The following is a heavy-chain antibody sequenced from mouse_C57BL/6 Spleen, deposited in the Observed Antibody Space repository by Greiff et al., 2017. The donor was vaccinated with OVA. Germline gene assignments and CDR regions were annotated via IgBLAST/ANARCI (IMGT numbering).Heavy chain of an antibody. CDR1: GYTFTSYW. CDR3: ARWRDWDYAMDY. Sequence: VQLQQPGAELVKPGASVKLSCKASGYTFTSYWMHWVKQRPGQGLEWIGMIHPNSGSTNDNEKFKSKATLTVDKSSSTAYMQLSSLTSEDSAVYYCARWRDWDYAMDYWGQGTSVTVSS. CDR2: IHPNSGST. J-gene: IGHJ4*01. D-gene: IGHD4-1*01. V-gene: IGHV1-64*01.